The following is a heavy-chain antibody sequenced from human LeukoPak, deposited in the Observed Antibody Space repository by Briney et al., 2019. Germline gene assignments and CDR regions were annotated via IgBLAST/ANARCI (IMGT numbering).Heavy chain of an antibody. CDR3: ARRDIVATIST. J-gene: IGHJ4*02. CDR1: GSSIRSNSYY. CDR2: IYYNVNT. D-gene: IGHD5-12*01. Sequence: SETLSLTCTVSGSSIRSNSYYWAWIRQPPGKGLERIVSIYYNVNTFYNPSLKSQNTITVDTSKNQFSLRLNSMTAADTAVYYCARRDIVATISTWGQGILVTVSS. V-gene: IGHV4-39*01.